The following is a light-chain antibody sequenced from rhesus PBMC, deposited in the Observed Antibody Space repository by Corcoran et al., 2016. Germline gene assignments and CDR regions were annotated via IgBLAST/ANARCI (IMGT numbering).Light chain of an antibody. CDR2: EVN. CDR1: SRDIGGYDG. V-gene: IGLV2-38*01. J-gene: IGLJ1*01. Sequence: QSALTQPPSVSNSIGPSVTISCSGTSRDIGGYDGVSWYQQYSGTAPRLLIFEVNKRPSGVSGRFSGSKSGKLASLTISGLQAEDEADYYCCSFRTGGTFIFGGGTRLTVL. CDR3: CSFRTGGTFI.